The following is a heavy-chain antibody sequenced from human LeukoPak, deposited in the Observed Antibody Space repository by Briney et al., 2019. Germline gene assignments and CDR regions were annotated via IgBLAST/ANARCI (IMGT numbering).Heavy chain of an antibody. J-gene: IGHJ4*02. CDR1: GFTFSSYG. CDR3: ARVWRGNTYGPGDY. V-gene: IGHV3-23*01. D-gene: IGHD5-18*01. Sequence: GGSLRLSCAASGFTFSSYGMSWVRQAPGKGLEWVSAISGSGGTTYYADSVKGRFTSSRDNSKNTLYLQMSSLRVDDTAVYYCARVWRGNTYGPGDYWGQGTLVTVSS. CDR2: ISGSGGTT.